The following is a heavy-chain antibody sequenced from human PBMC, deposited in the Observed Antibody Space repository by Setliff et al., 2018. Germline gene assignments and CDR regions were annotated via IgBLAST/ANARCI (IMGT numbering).Heavy chain of an antibody. Sequence: SETLSLTCTVSGASVSGNSYYWGWIRQPPGKGLEGIASTYYSGNTYYNPSLKSRVTISVDTTKNQFSLKLTSVTAEDTAVYYCARAPRYFDPTGSYFDFWGQGTLVTVSS. J-gene: IGHJ4*02. CDR1: GASVSGNSYY. V-gene: IGHV4-39*07. D-gene: IGHD3-22*01. CDR2: TYYSGNT. CDR3: ARAPRYFDPTGSYFDF.